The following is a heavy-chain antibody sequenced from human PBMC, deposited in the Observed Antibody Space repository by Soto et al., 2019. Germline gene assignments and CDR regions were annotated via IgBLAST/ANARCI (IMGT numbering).Heavy chain of an antibody. V-gene: IGHV1-18*01. Sequence: ASVKVSCKASGYTFTSYGISWVRQAPGQGLEWMGWISAYNGNTNYAQKLQGRVTMATDTSTSTAYMELRSLRSDDTAVYYCARDPYYDILTGEPNWFDPWGQGTLVTVSS. J-gene: IGHJ5*02. D-gene: IGHD3-9*01. CDR3: ARDPYYDILTGEPNWFDP. CDR1: GYTFTSYG. CDR2: ISAYNGNT.